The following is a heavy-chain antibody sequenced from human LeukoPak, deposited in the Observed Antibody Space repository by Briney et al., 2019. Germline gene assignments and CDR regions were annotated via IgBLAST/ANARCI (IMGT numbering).Heavy chain of an antibody. V-gene: IGHV4-4*02. CDR2: IFHSAKT. J-gene: IGHJ5*02. Sequence: PSETLSLTCAVSGDSISSSHWWTWVRQPPGKGLEWIGEIFHSAKTNFNPSLKSRVTMSVDKSKNQFSLNLNSVTAADTAVYYCARNWNSNNWFAPGAREPWSPSPQ. CDR3: ARNWNSNNWFAP. CDR1: GDSISSSHW. D-gene: IGHD1-1*01.